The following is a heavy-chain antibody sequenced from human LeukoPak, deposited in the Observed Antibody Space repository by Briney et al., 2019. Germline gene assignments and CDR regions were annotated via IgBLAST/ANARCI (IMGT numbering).Heavy chain of an antibody. CDR2: IKQDGNEK. J-gene: IGHJ5*02. V-gene: IGHV3-7*01. D-gene: IGHD2-2*01. CDR1: GFTFSSYW. CDR3: ARVGLGYCSSTSCHNWFDP. Sequence: PGGSLRLSCAASGFTFSSYWMNWVRQAPGKGLEWVANIKQDGNEKFYVDSVKGRFTISRDNAKNSLYLQMNSLGAEDTAVYYCARVGLGYCSSTSCHNWFDPWGQGTLVTVSS.